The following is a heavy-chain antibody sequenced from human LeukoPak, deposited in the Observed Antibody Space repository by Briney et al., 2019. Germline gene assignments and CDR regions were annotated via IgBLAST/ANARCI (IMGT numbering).Heavy chain of an antibody. D-gene: IGHD3-22*01. Sequence: PSETLSLTCTVSGGSISSGSYYWIWIRQPAGKGLEWIGRIYTSGSTNYNPSLKSRVTISVDTSKNQFSLKLSSVTAADTAVYYCARDLYYYDSSGYYLWGFDIWGQGTMVTVSS. CDR2: IYTSGST. CDR1: GGSISSGSYY. V-gene: IGHV4-61*02. CDR3: ARDLYYYDSSGYYLWGFDI. J-gene: IGHJ3*02.